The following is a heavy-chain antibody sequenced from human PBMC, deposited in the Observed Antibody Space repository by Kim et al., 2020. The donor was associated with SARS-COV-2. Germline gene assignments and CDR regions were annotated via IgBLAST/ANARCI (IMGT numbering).Heavy chain of an antibody. CDR3: AKVESRYCSSTTCYVFDY. D-gene: IGHD2-2*01. Sequence: KGRVTISKDNATNALYLQMNSLRIEDTALYYCAKVESRYCSSTTCYVFDYWGQGTLVTVSS. V-gene: IGHV3-9*01. J-gene: IGHJ4*02.